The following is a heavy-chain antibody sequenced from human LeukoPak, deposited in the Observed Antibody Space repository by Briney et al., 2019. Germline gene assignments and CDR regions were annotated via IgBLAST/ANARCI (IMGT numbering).Heavy chain of an antibody. V-gene: IGHV1-69*04. Sequence: GSSVKVSCKASGGTFSSYAIGWVRQAPGQGLEWMGRIIPILGIANYAQKFQGRVTITADKSTSTAYMELSSLRSEDTAVYYCASGVIAVAGKDYYYYGMDVWGQGTTVTVSS. CDR3: ASGVIAVAGKDYYYYGMDV. D-gene: IGHD6-19*01. J-gene: IGHJ6*02. CDR2: IIPILGIA. CDR1: GGTFSSYA.